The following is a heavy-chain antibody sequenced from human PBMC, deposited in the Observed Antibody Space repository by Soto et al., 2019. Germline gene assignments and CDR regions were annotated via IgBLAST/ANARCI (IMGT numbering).Heavy chain of an antibody. CDR3: ARGRGSGWRPTC. D-gene: IGHD6-19*01. Sequence: QVHLVQSGAEVKKPGASVKVSCKASGYTFTDYDINWVRQATGQGLEWMGWMNPNSGNTGYVQKVQGRVTMTRDTSIGTAYMELNSLTSEDTGVYYCARGRGSGWRPTCWGQGTLVTVAS. CDR2: MNPNSGNT. CDR1: GYTFTDYD. J-gene: IGHJ4*02. V-gene: IGHV1-8*01.